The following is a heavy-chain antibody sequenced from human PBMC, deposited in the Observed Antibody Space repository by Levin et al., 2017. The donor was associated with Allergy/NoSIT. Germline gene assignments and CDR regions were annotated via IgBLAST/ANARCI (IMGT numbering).Heavy chain of an antibody. CDR2: IYYSGST. D-gene: IGHD3-22*01. V-gene: IGHV4-39*01. J-gene: IGHJ4*02. CDR1: GGSISSSSYY. Sequence: SETLSLTCTVSGGSISSSSYYWGWIRQPPGKGLEWIGSIYYSGSTYYNPSLKSRVTISVDTAKNQFSLKLSSVTAADTAVYYCATTPWITYYDSSGYTRFRNYWGQGTLVTVSA. CDR3: ATTPWITYYDSSGYTRFRNY.